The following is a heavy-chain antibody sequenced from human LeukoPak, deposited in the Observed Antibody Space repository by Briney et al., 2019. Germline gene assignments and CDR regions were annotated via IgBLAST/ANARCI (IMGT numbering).Heavy chain of an antibody. V-gene: IGHV7-4-1*02. CDR1: GYTFTSYA. CDR3: ARDRHGCSSTSCPKTRYYYYYYYMDV. CDR2: INTNTGNP. D-gene: IGHD2-2*01. Sequence: ASVKVSCKASGYTFTSYAMNWVRQAPGQGLEWMGRINTNTGNPTYAQGFTGRFVFSLDTSVSTAYLQISSLKAEDTAVYYCARDRHGCSSTSCPKTRYYYYYYYMDVWGKGTTVTVSS. J-gene: IGHJ6*03.